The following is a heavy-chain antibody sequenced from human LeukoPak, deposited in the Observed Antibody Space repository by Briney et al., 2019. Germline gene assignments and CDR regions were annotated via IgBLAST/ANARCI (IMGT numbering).Heavy chain of an antibody. Sequence: PSETLSLTCTVSGGSISNNNYYWGWIRQPPGKGLEWIGSIYYSGSTYFNPSLKSRVTISVDTSKNQFSLKLSSVTAADTAVYYCARDPYYESSGYPGVFDRWGQGTLVTVSS. V-gene: IGHV4-39*07. D-gene: IGHD3-22*01. CDR2: IYYSGST. CDR1: GGSISNNNYY. J-gene: IGHJ4*02. CDR3: ARDPYYESSGYPGVFDR.